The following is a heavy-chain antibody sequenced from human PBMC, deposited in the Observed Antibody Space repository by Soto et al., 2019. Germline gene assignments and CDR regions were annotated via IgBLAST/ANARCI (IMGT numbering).Heavy chain of an antibody. J-gene: IGHJ3*02. CDR2: IYSGGST. CDR1: VFTVSSNY. CDR3: AREDRSGYYAFDS. Sequence: GGSLRLSCASSVFTVSSNYMSCVRQAPGKWLEWVSVIYSGGSTYYADSVKGRFTISRDNSKNTLYLQMNSLRAEDTAVYYCAREDRSGYYAFDSWGQGTRVSVSS. D-gene: IGHD3-22*01. V-gene: IGHV3-53*01.